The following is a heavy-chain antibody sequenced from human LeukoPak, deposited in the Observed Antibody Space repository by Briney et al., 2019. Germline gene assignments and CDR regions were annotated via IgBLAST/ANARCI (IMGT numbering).Heavy chain of an antibody. V-gene: IGHV6-1*01. CDR1: GDSVSSNSAA. CDR3: ARERGIAAAGTKRVYYYYMDV. CDR2: TYYRSKWYN. J-gene: IGHJ6*03. Sequence: SQTLSLTCAISGDSVSSNSAAWNWIRQSPSRGLEWLGRTYYRSKWYNDYAVSVKSRITINPDTSKNQFSLQLNSVTPEDTAVYYCARERGIAAAGTKRVYYYYMDVWGKGTTVTISS. D-gene: IGHD6-13*01.